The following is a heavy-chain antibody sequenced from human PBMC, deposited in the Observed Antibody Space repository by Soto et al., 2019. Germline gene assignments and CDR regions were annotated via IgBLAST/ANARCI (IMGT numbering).Heavy chain of an antibody. Sequence: EVQLVESGGGLVQPGGSLRLSCAASGFTFSRYSMNWARQAPGKGLEWISYITGDSSTIFYADSGKGRFTISRENGKNSLFLQMNSLRDEDTAMYYCARDNGRAGSFDPWGQGTLVTVSS. D-gene: IGHD6-13*01. CDR3: ARDNGRAGSFDP. J-gene: IGHJ5*02. CDR2: ITGDSSTI. V-gene: IGHV3-48*02. CDR1: GFTFSRYS.